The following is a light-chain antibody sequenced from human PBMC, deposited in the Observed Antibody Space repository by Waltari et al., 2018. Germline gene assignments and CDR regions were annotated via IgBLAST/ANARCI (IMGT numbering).Light chain of an antibody. CDR1: QSVSTY. CDR3: HQYYLTPWT. J-gene: IGKJ1*01. CDR2: AAS. Sequence: AIRMTQSPSSLSASTGDRVTITCRASQSVSTYLAWYQQKPGKAPKLLIYAASTLQRGVPLRFSGSGSGTDFTLTINGLQPEDAAVYFCHQYYLTPWTFGQGTKLEIK. V-gene: IGKV1-8*01.